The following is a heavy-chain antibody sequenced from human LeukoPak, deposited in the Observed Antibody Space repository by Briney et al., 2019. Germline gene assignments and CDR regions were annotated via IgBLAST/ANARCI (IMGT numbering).Heavy chain of an antibody. D-gene: IGHD6-6*01. CDR1: GYTFINHG. J-gene: IGHJ4*02. V-gene: IGHV1-18*01. CDR3: ARRTYSSSSSLFDY. CDR2: ITTYNGNT. Sequence: GASVKVSCKASGYTFINHGISWVRQAPGQGLEWMGWITTYNGNTNYAQNLQGRFTMTTDTSTTTAYMELRSLRSDDTAFYYCARRTYSSSSSLFDYWGQGTLVTVSS.